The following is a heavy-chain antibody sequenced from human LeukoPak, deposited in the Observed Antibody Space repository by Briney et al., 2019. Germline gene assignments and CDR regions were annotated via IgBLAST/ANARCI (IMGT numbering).Heavy chain of an antibody. CDR3: ARVGYSYYMDV. V-gene: IGHV4-39*07. D-gene: IGHD5-18*01. J-gene: IGHJ6*03. CDR1: GGYISSSSYY. Sequence: SETLSLTCTVSGGYISSSSYYWGWIRQPPGKGLVWIGSIYYSGSTYYNPSLKSRVTITVDPSKNQFSLKLSSVTAADTAVYYCARVGYSYYMDVWGKGTTVTVSS. CDR2: IYYSGST.